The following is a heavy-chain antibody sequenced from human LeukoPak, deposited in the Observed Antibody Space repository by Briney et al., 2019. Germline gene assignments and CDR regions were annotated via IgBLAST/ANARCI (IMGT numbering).Heavy chain of an antibody. J-gene: IGHJ3*02. CDR1: GFTFSSYS. V-gene: IGHV3-48*04. Sequence: TGGSLRLSCAASGFTFSSYSMNWVRQAPGKGLEWVSYISSSGSTIYYADFVKGRFTISRDNAKNSLYLQMNSLRAEDTAVYYCARGWDIVVVVAASDAAFDIWGQGTMVTVSS. CDR2: ISSSGSTI. D-gene: IGHD2-15*01. CDR3: ARGWDIVVVVAASDAAFDI.